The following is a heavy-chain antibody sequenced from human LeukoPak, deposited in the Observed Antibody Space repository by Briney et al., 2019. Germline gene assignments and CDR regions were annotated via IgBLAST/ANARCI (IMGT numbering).Heavy chain of an antibody. CDR3: ASLPPYYYGMDV. J-gene: IGHJ6*02. CDR1: GGSISSYY. CDR2: IYYSGST. V-gene: IGHV4-59*01. Sequence: SETLSLTCTVSGGSISSYYWSWIRQPPRKGLEWIGYIYYSGSTNHNPSLKSRVTISVDTSKNQFSLKLSSVTAADTAVYYCASLPPYYYGMDVWGQGTTVTVSS.